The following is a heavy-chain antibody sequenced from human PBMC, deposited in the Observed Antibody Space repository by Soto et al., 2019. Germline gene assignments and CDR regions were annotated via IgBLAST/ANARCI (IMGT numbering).Heavy chain of an antibody. V-gene: IGHV5-51*01. Sequence: GESLKISCKGSGYSFTTYWIGWVRQMPGKGLEWMGIIYPGDSDTRYSPSFQGQVTISADKSISTAYLQWSSLKASDTAMYYCARSPGYCSSTSCRYYYYGMDVWGQGTTVTVSS. J-gene: IGHJ6*02. CDR2: IYPGDSDT. CDR1: GYSFTTYW. CDR3: ARSPGYCSSTSCRYYYYGMDV. D-gene: IGHD2-2*01.